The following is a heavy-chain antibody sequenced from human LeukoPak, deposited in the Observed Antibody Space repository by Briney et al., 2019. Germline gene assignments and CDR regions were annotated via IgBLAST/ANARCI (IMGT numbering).Heavy chain of an antibody. V-gene: IGHV3-7*01. CDR2: IKQDGSEK. D-gene: IGHD6-19*01. CDR3: ARDRGSSGRLGRFDN. J-gene: IGHJ4*02. Sequence: RTGGSLRLSCAASGFTLSTYWMTGLRQAPGKGLEWVANIKQDGSEKYYVDSVKGRFTISRDNAKKLLYLQMDSLRVEDTAVYYCARDRGSSGRLGRFDNWGQGTLVTVSP. CDR1: GFTLSTYW.